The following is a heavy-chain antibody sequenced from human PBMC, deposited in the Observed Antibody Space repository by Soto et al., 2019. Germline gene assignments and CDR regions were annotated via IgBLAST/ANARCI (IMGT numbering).Heavy chain of an antibody. D-gene: IGHD1-26*01. CDR1: GYTFTGYY. V-gene: IGHV1-2*02. CDR2: INPNSGGT. J-gene: IGHJ4*02. CDR3: ARDRSGSYLGTLYYFDY. Sequence: ASVKVSCKASGYTFTGYYMHWVRQAPGQGLEWMGWINPNSGGTNYAQKFQGRVTMTRDTSISTAYMELSRLRSDDTAVYYCARDRSGSYLGTLYYFDYWGQGTLVTVS.